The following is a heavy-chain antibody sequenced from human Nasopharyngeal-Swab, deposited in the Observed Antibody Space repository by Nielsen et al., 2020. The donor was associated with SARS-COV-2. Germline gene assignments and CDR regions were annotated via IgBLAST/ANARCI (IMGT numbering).Heavy chain of an antibody. CDR1: GYSFTSYW. CDR2: IYPGDSDT. V-gene: IGHV5-51*01. Sequence: GESLKISCKGSGYSFTSYWIGWVRQMPGKGLEWRGIIYPGDSDTRYSPSFQGQVTISADKSISTAYLQWSSLKASDTAMYYCARAKAMITFGGVIVSDYYYGMDVWGQGTTVTVSS. D-gene: IGHD3-16*02. J-gene: IGHJ6*02. CDR3: ARAKAMITFGGVIVSDYYYGMDV.